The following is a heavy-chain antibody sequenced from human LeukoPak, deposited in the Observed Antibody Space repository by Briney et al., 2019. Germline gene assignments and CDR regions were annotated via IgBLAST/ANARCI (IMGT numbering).Heavy chain of an antibody. CDR1: GGTFSSYA. CDR2: IIPIFGTA. V-gene: IGHV1-69*05. Sequence: SVKVSCKASGGTFSSYAISWVRQAPGQGLEWMGGIIPIFGTANYAQKFQGRVTITTDESTSTAYMELSSLRSEDTAVYYCARGLTGTYYYDSSGYFPLGYWGAGTLVTVSS. J-gene: IGHJ4*02. D-gene: IGHD3-22*01. CDR3: ARGLTGTYYYDSSGYFPLGY.